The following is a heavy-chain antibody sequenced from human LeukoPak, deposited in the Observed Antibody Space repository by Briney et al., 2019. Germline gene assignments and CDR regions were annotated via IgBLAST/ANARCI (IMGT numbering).Heavy chain of an antibody. CDR2: IRSKAYGGAT. Sequence: GGSLRLSCTASGFTFGDYAMSWFRQAPGKGLEWVGFIRSKAYGGATEYAASVKGRFTISRDDSKSIAYLQMNSLKTEDTAVYYCTRDGSRGYSRYGNSNDFDYWGQGTLVTVSS. CDR1: GFTFGDYA. CDR3: TRDGSRGYSRYGNSNDFDY. V-gene: IGHV3-49*03. J-gene: IGHJ4*02. D-gene: IGHD5-12*01.